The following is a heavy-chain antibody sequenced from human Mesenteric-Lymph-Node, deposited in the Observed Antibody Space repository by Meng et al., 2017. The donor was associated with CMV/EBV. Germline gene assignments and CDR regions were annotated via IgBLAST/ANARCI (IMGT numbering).Heavy chain of an antibody. D-gene: IGHD7-27*01. Sequence: CAASGLSISDYYMNWIRQAPGEGLKWVSYISSSSSTICYADSVKGRFTISRDNAKNSLYLQMNSLRAEDTAVYYCARVIGDDSLDYWGQGTLVTVSS. J-gene: IGHJ4*02. V-gene: IGHV3-11*01. CDR1: GLSISDYY. CDR3: ARVIGDDSLDY. CDR2: ISSSSSTI.